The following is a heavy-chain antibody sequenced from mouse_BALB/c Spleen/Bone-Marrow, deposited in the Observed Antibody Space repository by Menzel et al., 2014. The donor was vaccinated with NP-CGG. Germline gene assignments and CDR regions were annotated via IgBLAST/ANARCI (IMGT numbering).Heavy chain of an antibody. Sequence: QVQLQQSGAELVRPGVSAKISCKGSGYTFTDYAMHWVKQSHAESLEWIGVINTYFGDISYNQKFKGKATIAVDKTSRTVYMELARPTAEDSAIYYCARGYSNNYAMDYWGQGTSVTVSS. CDR1: GYTFTDYA. CDR3: ARGYSNNYAMDY. V-gene: IGHV1S137*01. J-gene: IGHJ4*01. CDR2: INTYFGDI. D-gene: IGHD2-5*01.